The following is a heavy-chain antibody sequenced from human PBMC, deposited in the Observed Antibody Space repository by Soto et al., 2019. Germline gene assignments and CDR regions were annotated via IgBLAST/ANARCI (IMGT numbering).Heavy chain of an antibody. Sequence: GESLKISCKGSGYSFAGYWITWVRQKPGKGLEWMGRIDPSDSQTYYSPSFRGHVTISATKSITTVFLQWSSLRASDTAMYYCAGHIYDSDACTSFQYYLESWGQGTPVTVSS. D-gene: IGHD2-8*01. CDR3: AGHIYDSDACTSFQYYLES. CDR1: GYSFAGYW. V-gene: IGHV5-10-1*01. CDR2: IDPSDSQT. J-gene: IGHJ4*01.